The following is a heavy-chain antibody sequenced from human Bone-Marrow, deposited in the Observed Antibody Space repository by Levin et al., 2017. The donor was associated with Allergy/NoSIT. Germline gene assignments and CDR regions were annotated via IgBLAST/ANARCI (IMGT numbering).Heavy chain of an antibody. CDR2: INPNSGGT. J-gene: IGHJ5*01. CDR3: ARGLRPGYSSSWLDS. Sequence: PGASVKVSCKASGYTFTGYYMHWVRQAPGQGLEWMGWINPNSGGTNYAQKFQGRVTMTRDTSITTAYMELSSLRSDDTAVYYCARGLRPGYSSSWLDSWGQGTLFTVSS. CDR1: GYTFTGYY. D-gene: IGHD6-13*01. V-gene: IGHV1-2*02.